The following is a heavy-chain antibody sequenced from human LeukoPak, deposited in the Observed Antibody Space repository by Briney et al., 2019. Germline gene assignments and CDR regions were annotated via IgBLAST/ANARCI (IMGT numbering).Heavy chain of an antibody. D-gene: IGHD3-10*01. J-gene: IGHJ4*02. V-gene: IGHV3-11*04. CDR2: ISSSGSTI. Sequence: GGSLRLSCAPSGFTFSDYYMSWIRQAPGKGLEWVSYISSSGSTIYYADSVKSRFTISRDNSRSTLYLQMNSLGPEDKAIYYCAREGYYGSGSPPSLYFDYWGQGTLVTVSS. CDR3: AREGYYGSGSPPSLYFDY. CDR1: GFTFSDYY.